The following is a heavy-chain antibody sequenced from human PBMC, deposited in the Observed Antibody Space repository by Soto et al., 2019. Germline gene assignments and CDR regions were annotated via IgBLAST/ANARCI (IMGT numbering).Heavy chain of an antibody. D-gene: IGHD2-2*01. Sequence: GGSLRLSCAASGFTFRNYAMSWARQAPGKGLERVPAISGSGGTTHYADSVKGRFTISRDNSKNTLYLQMNSLRVEDTAVYYCAKDRSSTSCYAFDYWGQGSLVTVSS. CDR2: ISGSGGTT. V-gene: IGHV3-23*01. CDR3: AKDRSSTSCYAFDY. J-gene: IGHJ4*02. CDR1: GFTFRNYA.